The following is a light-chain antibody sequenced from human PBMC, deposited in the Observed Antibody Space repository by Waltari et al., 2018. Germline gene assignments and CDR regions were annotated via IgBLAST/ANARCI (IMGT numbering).Light chain of an antibody. CDR3: QQTNTVPLT. CDR2: AAS. CDR1: HSITTY. Sequence: DIQMTQSPSSLSASVGDRVTITCRASHSITTYLTWYQQKPGKAPNLLIYAASSLQSGVPSRFSGSGSGTEFTLTISSLRPEDFATYYCQQTNTVPLTFGGGTKVEIK. J-gene: IGKJ4*01. V-gene: IGKV1-39*01.